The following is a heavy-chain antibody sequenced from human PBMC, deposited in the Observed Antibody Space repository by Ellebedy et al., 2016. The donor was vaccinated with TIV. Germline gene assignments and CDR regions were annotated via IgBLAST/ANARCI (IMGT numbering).Heavy chain of an antibody. Sequence: MPSETLSLTCTVSGGSISSYYWSWIRQPPGKGLEWIGSIYYSGSTYYHPSLKSRVTISVDTSKNQFSLKLSSVTAADTAVYYCARQGYRGYSYGATYTPFDYWGQGTLVTVSS. V-gene: IGHV4-59*05. CDR3: ARQGYRGYSYGATYTPFDY. D-gene: IGHD5-18*01. J-gene: IGHJ4*02. CDR1: GGSISSYY. CDR2: IYYSGST.